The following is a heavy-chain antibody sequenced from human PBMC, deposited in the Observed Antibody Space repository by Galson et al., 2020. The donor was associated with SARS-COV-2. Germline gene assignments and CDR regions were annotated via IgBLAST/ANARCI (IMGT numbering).Heavy chain of an antibody. CDR1: GFSFSNYA. D-gene: IGHD3-10*01. Sequence: GGSLRLSCAASGFSFSNYAMHWVRQAPGKGLEWVAVISYDGIDKNYPDSVKGRFTISRDNSKNTLYVQMNSLKVEDTAVYYCARDVGPYGSGTYYPFDFWGQGTLVTVSS. V-gene: IGHV3-30*01. CDR3: ARDVGPYGSGTYYPFDF. CDR2: ISYDGIDK. J-gene: IGHJ4*02.